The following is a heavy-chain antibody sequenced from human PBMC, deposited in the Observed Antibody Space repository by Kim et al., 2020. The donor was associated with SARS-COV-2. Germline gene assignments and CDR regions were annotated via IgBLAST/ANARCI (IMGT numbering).Heavy chain of an antibody. CDR1: GFTFSNYW. D-gene: IGHD2-2*01. Sequence: GGSLRLSCAASGFTFSNYWMYWVRQAPGKGLVWVSRINSDGSRTNYADSVKGRFTISRDNAKNTLYLQMNSLRAEDTAVYYCARPSSNSCACYYMDVWGKGTTVTVSS. V-gene: IGHV3-74*01. J-gene: IGHJ6*03. CDR3: ARPSSNSCACYYMDV. CDR2: INSDGSRT.